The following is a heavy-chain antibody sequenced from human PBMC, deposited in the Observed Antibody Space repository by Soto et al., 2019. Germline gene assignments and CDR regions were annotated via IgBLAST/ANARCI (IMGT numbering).Heavy chain of an antibody. V-gene: IGHV3-30*18. CDR2: ISYDGSNK. D-gene: IGHD6-19*01. CDR3: AKDRVAGHYYYYGMDV. CDR1: GFTFSSYG. Sequence: LRLSCAASGFTFSSYGMHWVRQAPGKGLEWVALISYDGSNKNYADSVKGRFTISRDNAKNTLYLQVNSLRTEDTAVYYCAKDRVAGHYYYYGMDVWGQGTTVTVSS. J-gene: IGHJ6*02.